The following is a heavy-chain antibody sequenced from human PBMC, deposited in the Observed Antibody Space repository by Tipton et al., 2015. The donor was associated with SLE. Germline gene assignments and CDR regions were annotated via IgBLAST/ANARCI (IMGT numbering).Heavy chain of an antibody. CDR2: IYTSGST. Sequence: LRLSCTVSGGSISSYYWSWIRQPAGKGLEWIGRIYTSGSTNYNPSPKSRVTMSVDTSKNQFSLKLSSVTAADTAVYYCARDLPGPYSGSYYGAFDIWGQGTMVTVSS. D-gene: IGHD1-26*01. CDR3: ARDLPGPYSGSYYGAFDI. CDR1: GGSISSYY. V-gene: IGHV4-4*07. J-gene: IGHJ3*02.